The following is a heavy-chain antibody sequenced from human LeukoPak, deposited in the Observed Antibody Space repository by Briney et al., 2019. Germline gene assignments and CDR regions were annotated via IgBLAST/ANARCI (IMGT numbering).Heavy chain of an antibody. D-gene: IGHD4-17*01. CDR1: GFTFSSYS. V-gene: IGHV3-21*01. CDR2: ISSSSSYI. J-gene: IGHJ4*02. Sequence: GGSLRLSCAASGFTFSSYSMNWVRQAPGKGLEWVSSISSSSSYIYYADSVKGRFTISRDNAKNSLYLQMNSLRAEDTAVYYCAKLDYGDYVSFDYWGQGTLVTVSS. CDR3: AKLDYGDYVSFDY.